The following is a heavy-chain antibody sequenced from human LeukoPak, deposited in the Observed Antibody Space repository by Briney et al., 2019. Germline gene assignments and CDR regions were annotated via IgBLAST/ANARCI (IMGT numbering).Heavy chain of an antibody. J-gene: IGHJ6*03. CDR1: GGSISSYY. CDR2: IYYSGST. V-gene: IGHV4-59*01. Sequence: SETLSLTCTVSGGSISSYYWSWIRQPPGKGLEWIGYIYYSGSTNYNPSLKSRVTISVDTSKNQFSLKLSSATAADTAVYYCARDLRDVGATTYEYYYYYYMDVWGKGTTVTVSS. CDR3: ARDLRDVGATTYEYYYYYYMDV. D-gene: IGHD1-26*01.